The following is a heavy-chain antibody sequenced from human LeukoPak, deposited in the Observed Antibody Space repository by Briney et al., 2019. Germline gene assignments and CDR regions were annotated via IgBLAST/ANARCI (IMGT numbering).Heavy chain of an antibody. J-gene: IGHJ3*02. CDR1: GYTFTSYG. Sequence: ASVNVSCKASGYTFTSYGISWVRQAPGQGLEWMGWISAYNGNTNYAQKLQGRVTMTTDTSTSTAYMELRSLRSDDTAVYYCARAGYCSSTSCYDDAFDIWGQGTMVTVSS. D-gene: IGHD2-2*01. V-gene: IGHV1-18*01. CDR2: ISAYNGNT. CDR3: ARAGYCSSTSCYDDAFDI.